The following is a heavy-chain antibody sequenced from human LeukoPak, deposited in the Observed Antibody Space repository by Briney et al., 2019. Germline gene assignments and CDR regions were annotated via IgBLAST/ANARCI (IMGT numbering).Heavy chain of an antibody. CDR3: ARVPPHGYNYYFDY. CDR2: IRGSGDTT. J-gene: IGHJ4*02. Sequence: GGSLRLSCAASGVTLRNYGLSWVRHTPGKGLEWVSAIRGSGDTTFYADSVKGRFTISRDNAKNSLYLQMNSLRAEDTAVYYCARVPPHGYNYYFDYWGQGTLVTVSS. V-gene: IGHV3-21*01. CDR1: GVTLRNYG. D-gene: IGHD5-24*01.